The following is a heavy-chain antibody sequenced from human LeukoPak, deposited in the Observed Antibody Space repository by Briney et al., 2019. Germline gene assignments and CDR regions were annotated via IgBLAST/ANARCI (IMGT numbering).Heavy chain of an antibody. V-gene: IGHV4-39*07. J-gene: IGHJ4*03. Sequence: PSETLSLTCTVSGGSISSYYWSWIRQPPGKGLEWIGSIYYSGSTYYNPSLKSRVTISVDTSKNQFSLKLSSVTAADTAVLYCVSLRVPGYFDYWGQGTLVTVSS. D-gene: IGHD3-16*01. CDR2: IYYSGST. CDR3: VSLRVPGYFDY. CDR1: GGSISSYY.